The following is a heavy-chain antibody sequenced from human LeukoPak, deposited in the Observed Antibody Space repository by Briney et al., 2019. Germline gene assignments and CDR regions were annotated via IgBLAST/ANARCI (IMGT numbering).Heavy chain of an antibody. Sequence: SETLSLTCAVYGGSFSGYYWSWIRQPPGKGLEWIGEINHSGSTNYNPPLKSRVTISVDTSKNQFPLKLSSVTAADTAVYYCARRATVTTGSVWFDPWGQGTLVTVSS. J-gene: IGHJ5*02. V-gene: IGHV4-34*01. D-gene: IGHD4-17*01. CDR1: GGSFSGYY. CDR3: ARRATVTTGSVWFDP. CDR2: INHSGST.